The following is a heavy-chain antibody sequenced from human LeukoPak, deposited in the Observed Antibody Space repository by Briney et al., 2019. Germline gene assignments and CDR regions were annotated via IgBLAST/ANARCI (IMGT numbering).Heavy chain of an antibody. CDR2: IYYTGST. Sequence: PSQTLSLTCSVSGGSISSGGYYWSWIRQHPGKGLEWIGYIYYTGSTSYNPSLKSRVTISLDTSKNQFSLKLSSLTAADTAVYFCARAPWLHFDSWGQGTLVTVSS. CDR1: GGSISSGGYY. J-gene: IGHJ4*02. CDR3: ARAPWLHFDS. V-gene: IGHV4-31*03. D-gene: IGHD5-24*01.